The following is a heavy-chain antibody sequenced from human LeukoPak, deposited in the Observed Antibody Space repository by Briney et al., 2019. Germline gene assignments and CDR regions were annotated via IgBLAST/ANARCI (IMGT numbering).Heavy chain of an antibody. Sequence: SQTLSLTCAVSGGSISSGGYSWSWIRQPPGKGLEWIGYIYHSGSTYYNPSLKSRVTISVDRSKNQFSLKLSSVTAADTAVYYCARSSVDTAMVESVRIWFDPWGQGTLVTVSS. CDR3: ARSSVDTAMVESVRIWFDP. V-gene: IGHV4-30-2*01. D-gene: IGHD5-18*01. J-gene: IGHJ5*02. CDR1: GGSISSGGYS. CDR2: IYHSGST.